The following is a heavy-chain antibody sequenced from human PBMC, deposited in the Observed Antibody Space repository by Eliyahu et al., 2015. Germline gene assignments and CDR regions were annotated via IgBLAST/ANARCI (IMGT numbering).Heavy chain of an antibody. D-gene: IGHD4-17*01. V-gene: IGHV3-33*01. CDR3: ARDYHDYGESGPFDY. CDR1: GFTXXAXG. CDR2: IWYDGSNK. Sequence: QVQLVESGGGVVQPGRSLXLSCXAXGFTXXAXGMHWVRQAXGKGLEWVAVIWYDGSNKYYADSVKGRFTISRDNSKNTLYLQMNSLRAEDTAVYYCARDYHDYGESGPFDYWGQGTLVTVSS. J-gene: IGHJ4*02.